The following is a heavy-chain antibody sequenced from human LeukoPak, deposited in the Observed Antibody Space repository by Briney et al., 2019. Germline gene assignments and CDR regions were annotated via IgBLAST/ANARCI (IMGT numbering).Heavy chain of an antibody. Sequence: GGSLRLSCAASGFTFSSYAMSWVRQAPGRGLEWVSIISGSGGSTYYADSVKGRFTISRDNSKNTLYLQMNSLRAEDTAVYYCAKDYYDSSGLLDYWGQGTLVTVSS. V-gene: IGHV3-23*01. J-gene: IGHJ4*02. D-gene: IGHD3-22*01. CDR2: ISGSGGST. CDR1: GFTFSSYA. CDR3: AKDYYDSSGLLDY.